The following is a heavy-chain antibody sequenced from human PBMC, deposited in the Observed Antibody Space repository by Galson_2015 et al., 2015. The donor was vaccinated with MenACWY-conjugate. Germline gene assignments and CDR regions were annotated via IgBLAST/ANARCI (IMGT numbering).Heavy chain of an antibody. CDR2: INPGGST. J-gene: IGHJ4*02. CDR1: GFIFNTYW. CDR3: ARKDGATYGYNDY. Sequence: SLRLSCAASGFIFNTYWMHWVRQAPGKGLVWVSRINPGGSTYYADSVKGRFTISRDNSKNMLFLQMGSLRVEDTAVYYCARKDGATYGYNDYWGQGTLVIASS. V-gene: IGHV3-66*01. D-gene: IGHD5-18*01.